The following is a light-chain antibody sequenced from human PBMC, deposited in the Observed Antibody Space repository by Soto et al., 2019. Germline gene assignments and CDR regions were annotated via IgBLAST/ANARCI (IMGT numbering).Light chain of an antibody. CDR1: SSDVGSSNL. CDR2: EGS. Sequence: QSALTQPASVSGSPGQSITISCTGTSSDVGSSNLVSWYQQHPGKAPKLMIYEGSKRPSGDSIRFSGSKSGNTASLTISGLQAEDEVDYYCFSYAGSSTYVVGTGTKVTVL. J-gene: IGLJ1*01. V-gene: IGLV2-23*01. CDR3: FSYAGSSTYV.